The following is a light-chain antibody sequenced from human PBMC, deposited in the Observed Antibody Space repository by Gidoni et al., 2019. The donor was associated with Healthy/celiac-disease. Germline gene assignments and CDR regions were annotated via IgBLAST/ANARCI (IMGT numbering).Light chain of an antibody. Sequence: DMVMTRSPLSLPVTPGEPASISCRSSQSLLHSNGYNYLDWYLQKPGQSPQLLIYLGSNRASGVPDRVSGSGSGTDFTLKISRVEAEDVGVYYCMQALQTPWTFXXXTKVEIK. CDR2: LGS. J-gene: IGKJ1*01. V-gene: IGKV2-28*01. CDR3: MQALQTPWT. CDR1: QSLLHSNGYNY.